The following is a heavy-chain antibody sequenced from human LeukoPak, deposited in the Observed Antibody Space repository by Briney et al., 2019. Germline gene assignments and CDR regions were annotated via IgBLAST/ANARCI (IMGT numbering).Heavy chain of an antibody. V-gene: IGHV3-15*07. J-gene: IGHJ4*02. Sequence: GGSLRLSCAASGFTFSNAWMNWVRQAPGKGLEWVGRIKSKTDGGTTDYAAPVKGRFTISRDDSKNTLYLQMNSPKTEDTAVYYCTPVGDGYLYYFDYGGQGTLVTISS. CDR3: TPVGDGYLYYFDY. CDR2: IKSKTDGGTT. D-gene: IGHD5-24*01. CDR1: GFTFSNAW.